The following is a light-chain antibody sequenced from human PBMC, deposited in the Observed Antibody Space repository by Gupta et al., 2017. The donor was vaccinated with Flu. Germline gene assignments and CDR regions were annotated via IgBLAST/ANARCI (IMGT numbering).Light chain of an antibody. V-gene: IGKV1-5*03. CDR3: QQYNSYSIT. Sequence: DIQMSQSPSTLSASVVDRVTITCRVSQGISSWLAWYQQKPGKAPKLLIYKASSLESGVPSRFSGSGSGTXFTLTIXSLQPDDFATYYCQQYNSYSITFGXGTRLEIK. CDR1: QGISSW. CDR2: KAS. J-gene: IGKJ5*01.